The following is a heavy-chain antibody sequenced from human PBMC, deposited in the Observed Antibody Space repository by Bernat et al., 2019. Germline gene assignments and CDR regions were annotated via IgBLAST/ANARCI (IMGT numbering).Heavy chain of an antibody. Sequence: QVQLVQSGAEVKKPGASVKVSCKASGYTFTGYYMHWVRQAPGQGLEWMGWINPNSGGTNYAQKFQGWVTMTRDTSISTAYMELSRLRSDDTAVYYCARGEVVVVAAKGQWFDPWGQGTLVTVSS. CDR1: GYTFTGYY. CDR3: ARGEVVVVAAKGQWFDP. CDR2: INPNSGGT. J-gene: IGHJ5*02. D-gene: IGHD2-15*01. V-gene: IGHV1-2*04.